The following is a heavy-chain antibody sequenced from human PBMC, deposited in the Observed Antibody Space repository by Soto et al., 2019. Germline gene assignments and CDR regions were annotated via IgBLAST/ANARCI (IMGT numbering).Heavy chain of an antibody. Sequence: GESLKISCKGSGYSFTSYWISWVRQMPGKGLEWMGRIDPNDSYTNYSPSFQGHVTISADKSISTAYLQWSSLKASDTAMYYCARHIPSPYYYYYYGMDVWGQGTTVTVSS. CDR1: GYSFTSYW. D-gene: IGHD2-21*01. V-gene: IGHV5-10-1*01. J-gene: IGHJ6*02. CDR3: ARHIPSPYYYYYYGMDV. CDR2: IDPNDSYT.